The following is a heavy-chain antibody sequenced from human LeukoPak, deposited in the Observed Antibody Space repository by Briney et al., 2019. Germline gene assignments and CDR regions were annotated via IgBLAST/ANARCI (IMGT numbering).Heavy chain of an antibody. Sequence: SETLSLTCAVSGGSIRSSDWWSWLRQPPGKGLEWIGEAYHAGSPNYNASLRSRVTISIDMSRNQLSLNLSSVTAADTAVYYCARVLPYSSGWGVDYWGQGTLVTVSS. D-gene: IGHD6-19*01. V-gene: IGHV4-4*02. J-gene: IGHJ4*02. CDR3: ARVLPYSSGWGVDY. CDR1: GGSIRSSDW. CDR2: AYHAGSP.